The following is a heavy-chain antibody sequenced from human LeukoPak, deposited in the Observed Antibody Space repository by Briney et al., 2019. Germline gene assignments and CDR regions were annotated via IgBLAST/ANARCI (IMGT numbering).Heavy chain of an antibody. J-gene: IGHJ4*02. D-gene: IGHD2-2*01. CDR2: IYYSGST. Sequence: SETLSLTCTVSGGSISSYYWSWIRQPPGKGLEWIGYIYYSGSTNYNPSLKSRVTISVDTSKNRFSLKLSSVTAADTAVYYCARWRHVPAATQYFDYWGQGTLVTVSS. V-gene: IGHV4-59*01. CDR1: GGSISSYY. CDR3: ARWRHVPAATQYFDY.